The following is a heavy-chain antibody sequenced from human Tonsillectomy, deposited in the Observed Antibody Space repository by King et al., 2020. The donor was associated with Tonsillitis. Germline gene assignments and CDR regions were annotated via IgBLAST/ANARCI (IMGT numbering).Heavy chain of an antibody. CDR1: GESFIAYY. J-gene: IGHJ4*02. CDR3: ASPKSMGY. Sequence: VHLQQWGAGRLKPSETLSLTCAVYGESFIAYYWSWIRQTTGKGLEWSGKDNHSGSTNYNPSLTSRVNISGDTSNNQFSLKLSSGTAADTAVYYCASPKSMGYWGQGTLVIVSS. CDR2: DNHSGST. V-gene: IGHV4-34*01.